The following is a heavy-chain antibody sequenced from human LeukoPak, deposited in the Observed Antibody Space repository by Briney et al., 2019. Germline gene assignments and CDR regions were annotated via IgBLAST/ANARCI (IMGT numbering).Heavy chain of an antibody. J-gene: IGHJ4*02. D-gene: IGHD5-12*01. CDR2: INHGGST. Sequence: SSETLSLTCAVYGGSFSGYYWSWIRQPPGKGLEWIGEINHGGSTNYNPSLKSRVTISVDTSKNQFSLKLSSVTAADTAVYYCARGGLLDYWGQGTLVTVSS. V-gene: IGHV4-34*01. CDR1: GGSFSGYY. CDR3: ARGGLLDY.